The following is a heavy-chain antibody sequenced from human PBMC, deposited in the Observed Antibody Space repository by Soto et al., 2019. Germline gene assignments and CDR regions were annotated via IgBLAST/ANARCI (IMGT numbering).Heavy chain of an antibody. J-gene: IGHJ4*02. CDR2: IYYSGST. CDR1: GGSISSGDYY. V-gene: IGHV4-30-4*01. Sequence: TSETLSLTCTVSGGSISSGDYYWSWIRQPPGTGLEWIGYIYYSGSTYYNPSLESRVTISVDTSKNQFSLKLSSVTAADTAVYYCARADSSGYSYFDYWGQGSLVTVSS. CDR3: ARADSSGYSYFDY. D-gene: IGHD3-22*01.